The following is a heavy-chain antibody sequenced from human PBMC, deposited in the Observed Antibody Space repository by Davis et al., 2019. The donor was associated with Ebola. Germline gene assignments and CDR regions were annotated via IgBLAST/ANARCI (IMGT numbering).Heavy chain of an antibody. CDR1: GYTFTIYA. Sequence: AASVKVSCKASGYTFTIYAMHWVRQAPGQRLEWMGWINAGNGNTKYSQKFQGRVTITRDTSASTAYMELSSLRSEDTAVYYCARGYSSSWYDLGGYNWFDPWGQGTLVTVSS. J-gene: IGHJ5*02. V-gene: IGHV1-3*01. D-gene: IGHD6-13*01. CDR2: INAGNGNT. CDR3: ARGYSSSWYDLGGYNWFDP.